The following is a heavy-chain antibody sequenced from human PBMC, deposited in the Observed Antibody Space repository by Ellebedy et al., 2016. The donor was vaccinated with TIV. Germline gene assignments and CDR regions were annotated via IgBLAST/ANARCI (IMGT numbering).Heavy chain of an antibody. CDR2: ISYDGSNK. CDR1: GFTFSSYG. Sequence: GESLKISXAASGFTFSSYGMHWVRQAPGKGLEWVAVISYDGSNKYYADSVKGRFTISRDNSKNTLYLQMSSLRAEDTAVYYCVKDLGCSGGSCYPYFDYWGQGTLVTVSS. CDR3: VKDLGCSGGSCYPYFDY. V-gene: IGHV3-30*18. D-gene: IGHD2-15*01. J-gene: IGHJ4*02.